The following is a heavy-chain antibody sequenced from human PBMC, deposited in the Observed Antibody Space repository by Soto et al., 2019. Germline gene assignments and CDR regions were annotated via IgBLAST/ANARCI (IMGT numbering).Heavy chain of an antibody. CDR2: IKQDGSEK. Sequence: LRLSCAASGFTFSSYWMSWVRQAPGQGLEWVANIKQDGSEKYYVDSVKGRFTISRDNAKNSLYLQMNSLRAEDTAVYYCARDRSIAARQANWFDPWGQGTLVTVSS. J-gene: IGHJ5*02. CDR1: GFTFSSYW. V-gene: IGHV3-7*03. CDR3: ARDRSIAARQANWFDP. D-gene: IGHD6-6*01.